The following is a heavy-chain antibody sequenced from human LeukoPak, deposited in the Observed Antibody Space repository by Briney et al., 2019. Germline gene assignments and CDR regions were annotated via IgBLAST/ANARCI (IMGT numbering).Heavy chain of an antibody. J-gene: IGHJ4*02. D-gene: IGHD6-19*01. CDR3: ARTVAVAGFFDY. V-gene: IGHV1-46*01. CDR2: IDPSGGST. Sequence: GASVKVSCKASGYTFTSYYMHWVRQAPGQGLEWMGIIDPSGGSTSYAQKFQGRVTMTRDTSTSTVYMELSSLRSEDTAVYYCARTVAVAGFFDYWGQGTLVTVSS. CDR1: GYTFTSYY.